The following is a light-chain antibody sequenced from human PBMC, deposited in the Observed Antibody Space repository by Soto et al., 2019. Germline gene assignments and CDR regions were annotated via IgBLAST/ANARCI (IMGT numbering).Light chain of an antibody. CDR2: GAS. Sequence: EIVLTQSPGTLSLSPGERVTLSCRASQSVTRSFLAWYQQKPGQAPRLLIYGASSRATGIPDRVSGSGSGTDITRTISSLAPEDFAVYYCHQYCSSPQAVGPGPKVDIK. J-gene: IGKJ3*01. V-gene: IGKV3-20*01. CDR3: HQYCSSPQA. CDR1: QSVTRSF.